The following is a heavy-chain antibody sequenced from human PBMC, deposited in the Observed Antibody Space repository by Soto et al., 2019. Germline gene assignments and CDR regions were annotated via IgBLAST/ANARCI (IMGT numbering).Heavy chain of an antibody. CDR2: MNPNSGNT. CDR3: ARGPVLRYFDWVNYYYXYMDV. J-gene: IGHJ6*03. CDR1: GYTFTSYD. Sequence: GASVKVSCKASGYTFTSYDINWVRQATGQGLEWMGWMNPNSGNTGYAQKFQGRVTMTRNTSISTAYMELSSLRSEDTAVYYCARGPVLRYFDWVNYYYXYMDVWGKGTTVTVSS. V-gene: IGHV1-8*01. D-gene: IGHD3-9*01.